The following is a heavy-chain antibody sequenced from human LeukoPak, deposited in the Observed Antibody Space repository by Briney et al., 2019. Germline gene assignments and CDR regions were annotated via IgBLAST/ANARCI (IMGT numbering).Heavy chain of an antibody. V-gene: IGHV3-48*04. CDR3: TRDGYNFLDAFDI. CDR2: ISSSGSTI. J-gene: IGHJ3*02. Sequence: GGSLRLSCAASGFTFSSYSMNWVRQAPGKGLEWVSYISSSGSTIYYADSVKGRFTISRDNAKNSLYLQMNSLRAEDTAVYYCTRDGYNFLDAFDIWGQGTMVTVSS. D-gene: IGHD5-24*01. CDR1: GFTFSSYS.